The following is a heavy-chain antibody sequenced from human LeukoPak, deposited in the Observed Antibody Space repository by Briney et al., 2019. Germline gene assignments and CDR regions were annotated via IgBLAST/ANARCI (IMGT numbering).Heavy chain of an antibody. J-gene: IGHJ4*02. D-gene: IGHD3-16*01. Sequence: PSETLSLTCTVSGDSISSYHWSWIRQPPGKGLEWIGYISYSGSTNYNPSLKSRVTISVDTSKNQFSLKSSSVTAADTAVYYCARVGRGDHTWGSYYFDHWGQGTLVTVSS. V-gene: IGHV4-59*01. CDR2: ISYSGST. CDR1: GDSISSYH. CDR3: ARVGRGDHTWGSYYFDH.